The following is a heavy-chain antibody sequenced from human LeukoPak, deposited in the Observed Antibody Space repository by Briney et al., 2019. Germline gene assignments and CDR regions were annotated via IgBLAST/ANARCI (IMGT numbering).Heavy chain of an antibody. V-gene: IGHV3-48*03. J-gene: IGHJ4*02. CDR3: AKFLPTHIVVANYYFDY. Sequence: PGGSLRLSCAASGFTFSSYEMNWVRQAPGKGLEWVSYISSSDSTIYYADSVKGRFTISRDNAKNSLYLQMNSLRAEDTAVYYCAKFLPTHIVVANYYFDYWGQGTLVTVSS. CDR2: ISSSDSTI. CDR1: GFTFSSYE. D-gene: IGHD2-21*01.